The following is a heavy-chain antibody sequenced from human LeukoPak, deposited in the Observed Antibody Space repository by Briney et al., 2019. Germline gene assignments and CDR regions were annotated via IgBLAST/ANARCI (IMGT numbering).Heavy chain of an antibody. V-gene: IGHV3-23*01. CDR1: GFTFSSYA. D-gene: IGHD6-6*01. J-gene: IGHJ3*02. Sequence: SGGSLRLSCAASGFTFSSYAMSWVRQAPGKGLEWVSAISGSGGSTYYADSVKGRFTISRDNSKNTLYLQMNSLRAEDTAVYYCAKDIYSSSSVYAFDIWGQGTMVTVSS. CDR2: ISGSGGST. CDR3: AKDIYSSSSVYAFDI.